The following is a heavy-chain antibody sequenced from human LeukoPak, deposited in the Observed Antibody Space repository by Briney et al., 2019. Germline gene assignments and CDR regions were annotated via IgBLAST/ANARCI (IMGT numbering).Heavy chain of an antibody. CDR2: ISWNSGSI. D-gene: IGHD1-1*01. V-gene: IGHV3-9*01. CDR3: AKPSGYNWNDGDWFDP. Sequence: GGSLRLSCAASGFTFSSYWMHWVRQAPGKGLEWVSGISWNSGSIGYADSVKGRFTISRDNAKNSLYLQMNSLRAEDTALYYCAKPSGYNWNDGDWFDPWGQGTLVTVSS. CDR1: GFTFSSYW. J-gene: IGHJ5*02.